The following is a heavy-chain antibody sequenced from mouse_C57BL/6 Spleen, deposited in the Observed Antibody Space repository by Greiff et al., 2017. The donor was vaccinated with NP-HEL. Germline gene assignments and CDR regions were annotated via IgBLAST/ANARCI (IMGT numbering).Heavy chain of an antibody. D-gene: IGHD1-1*01. V-gene: IGHV1-15*01. Sequence: VQLVESGAELVRPGASVTLSCKASGYTFTDYEMHWVKQTPVHGLEWIGAIDPETGGTAYNQKFKGKAILTADKSSSTAYMELRSLTSEDSAVDYCTRWGGSSYVRAMDYWGQGTSVTVSS. CDR1: GYTFTDYE. CDR3: TRWGGSSYVRAMDY. J-gene: IGHJ4*01. CDR2: IDPETGGT.